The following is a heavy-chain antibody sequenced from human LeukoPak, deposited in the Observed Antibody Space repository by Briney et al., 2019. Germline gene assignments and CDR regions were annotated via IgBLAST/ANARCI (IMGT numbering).Heavy chain of an antibody. CDR1: GFTVSSKY. CDR2: IGTSGATT. J-gene: IGHJ4*02. CDR3: ARIERCDY. V-gene: IGHV3-53*01. Sequence: PGGSLRLSCAASGFTVSSKYMTWVRQAPGKGLEWLSSIGTSGATTTYADSVKGRFTISRDNSENTLYLQMNSLRVEDTAEYYCARIERCDYWGQGTLVTVSS.